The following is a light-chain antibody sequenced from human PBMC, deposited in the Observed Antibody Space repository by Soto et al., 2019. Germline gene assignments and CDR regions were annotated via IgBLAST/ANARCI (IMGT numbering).Light chain of an antibody. J-gene: IGKJ1*01. Sequence: EIVLTQSPGTLSLSPGERATLSCRASQSVSSNYLAWYQQKPGQAPRLLIHGASSRATGIPDRFSGSGSGTDFTLTISRLEPEDFAVYYCRQYGSSPGTFGQGTKVEIK. CDR2: GAS. V-gene: IGKV3-20*01. CDR3: RQYGSSPGT. CDR1: QSVSSNY.